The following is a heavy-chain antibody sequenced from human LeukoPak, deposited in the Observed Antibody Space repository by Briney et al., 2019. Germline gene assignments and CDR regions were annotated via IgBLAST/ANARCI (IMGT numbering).Heavy chain of an antibody. CDR2: ISAYNGNT. CDR3: ARDRHSVYCSSTSCHNWFDP. J-gene: IGHJ5*02. V-gene: IGHV1-18*01. Sequence: ASVKVSCKASGYTFTSYGISWVRQAPGQGLEWMGWISAYNGNTNYAQKLQGRVTMTTDTSTSTAYMELRSLRSDDTAVYYCARDRHSVYCSSTSCHNWFDPWGQGTLVTVSS. CDR1: GYTFTSYG. D-gene: IGHD2-2*01.